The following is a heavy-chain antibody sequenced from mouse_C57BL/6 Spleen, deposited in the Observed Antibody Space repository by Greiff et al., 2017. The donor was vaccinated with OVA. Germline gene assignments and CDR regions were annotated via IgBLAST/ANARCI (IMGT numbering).Heavy chain of an antibody. Sequence: VKLQESGPGLVQPSQSLSITCTVSGFSLTSYGVHWVRQSPGKGLEWLGVIWSGGSTDYNAAFISRLSISKDNSKSKVFFKMNSLQADDTAIYYCARNGLPYAMDYWGQGTSVTVSS. CDR2: IWSGGST. V-gene: IGHV2-2*01. CDR3: ARNGLPYAMDY. J-gene: IGHJ4*01. CDR1: GFSLTSYG.